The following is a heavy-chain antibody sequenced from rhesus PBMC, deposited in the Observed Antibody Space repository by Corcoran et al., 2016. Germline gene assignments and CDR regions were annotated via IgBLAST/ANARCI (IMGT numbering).Heavy chain of an antibody. CDR3: ARVQGRTVTTYFDY. CDR1: GFSLSTSGMG. Sequence: QVTLKESGPALVKPTQTLTLTCTFSGFSLSTSGMGVGWIRQPPGKALEWLASIYWEDDKYYSTSLKSRLTISKDTSKNQVVLTMTNMDPVDTATYYCARVQGRTVTTYFDYWGQGVLVTVSS. J-gene: IGHJ4*01. D-gene: IGHD4-23*01. V-gene: IGHV2S1*01. CDR2: IYWEDDK.